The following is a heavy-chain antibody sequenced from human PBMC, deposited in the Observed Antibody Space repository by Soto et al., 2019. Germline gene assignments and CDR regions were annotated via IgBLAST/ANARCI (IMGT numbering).Heavy chain of an antibody. V-gene: IGHV3-7*01. CDR1: GFTFSSYW. Sequence: GGSLRLSCAASGFTFSSYWMSWVRQAPGKGLEWVANIKQDGSEKYYVDSVKGRFTISRDNAKNSRYQQMNSLRAEDTAVYYCARESRGYCSGGSCYVFRHPFDYWGQGTLVTVSS. CDR2: IKQDGSEK. CDR3: ARESRGYCSGGSCYVFRHPFDY. D-gene: IGHD2-15*01. J-gene: IGHJ4*02.